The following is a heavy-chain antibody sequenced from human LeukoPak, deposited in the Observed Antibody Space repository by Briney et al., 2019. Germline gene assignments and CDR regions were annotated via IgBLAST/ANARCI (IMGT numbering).Heavy chain of an antibody. CDR3: AREQGTGFDP. CDR2: IYYNGKT. V-gene: IGHV4-39*07. CDR1: GGSVTYTNYY. Sequence: SEALSLTCTVSGGSVTYTNYYWGWIRQPPGKGLQWIGVIYYNGKTYYNPSLKSRVTISVDRSKNQFSLKLSSVTAADTAVYYCAREQGTGFDPWGQGTLVTVSS. J-gene: IGHJ5*02.